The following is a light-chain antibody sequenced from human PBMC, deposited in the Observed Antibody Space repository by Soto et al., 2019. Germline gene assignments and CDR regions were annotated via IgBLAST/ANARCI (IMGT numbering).Light chain of an antibody. CDR1: QSISDS. CDR2: EAS. Sequence: DIQMTQSPSTLSASVGDRVTITCRASQSISDSLAWYQQKPGKAPKLLIYEASNLKSGVPSRFSGSGSGTEYTLTISSLQPDDFASYYCQQYNAYWTFRQGTKVEIK. J-gene: IGKJ1*01. V-gene: IGKV1-5*03. CDR3: QQYNAYWT.